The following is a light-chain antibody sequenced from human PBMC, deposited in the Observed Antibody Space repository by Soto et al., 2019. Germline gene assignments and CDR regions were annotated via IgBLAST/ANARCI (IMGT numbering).Light chain of an antibody. CDR1: QNIKNY. J-gene: IGKJ4*01. V-gene: IGKV1-39*01. Sequence: DIQMTQSPSSLYASVGDRDIITCRASQNIKNYLNWYQQKPGKAPKVVIFAASNLQSGDPSTFSGRGSGTDFTLTISNLQPEDFATYYCQQTSTTPPTFGGGTKVEIK. CDR2: AAS. CDR3: QQTSTTPPT.